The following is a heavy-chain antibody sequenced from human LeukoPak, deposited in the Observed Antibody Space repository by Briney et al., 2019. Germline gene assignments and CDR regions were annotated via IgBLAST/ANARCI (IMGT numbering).Heavy chain of an antibody. CDR1: GFTFTSST. Sequence: SVKVSCKASGFTFTSSTMQWVRQARGQRLEWIGWIVVGSGNTHYAQKFQERVTITRDMSTGTAYMELSSLRSEDTAVYYCAAVRSSYYYYGMDVWGQGTTVAVSS. CDR2: IVVGSGNT. J-gene: IGHJ6*02. CDR3: AAVRSSYYYYGMDV. V-gene: IGHV1-58*02. D-gene: IGHD6-6*01.